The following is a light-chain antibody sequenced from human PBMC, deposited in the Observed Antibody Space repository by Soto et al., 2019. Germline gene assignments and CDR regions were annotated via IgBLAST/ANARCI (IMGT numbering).Light chain of an antibody. J-gene: IGKJ1*01. Sequence: EIVMTQSPATLSVSPGERATISCRASQSVSSNLAWYQQKPGQAPRLLIYGASTRATGIPARFSGSGSGTEFTLTISSLQSEDFAVYYCQQYNNWQWTFGQGTKVDIK. V-gene: IGKV3-15*01. CDR3: QQYNNWQWT. CDR1: QSVSSN. CDR2: GAS.